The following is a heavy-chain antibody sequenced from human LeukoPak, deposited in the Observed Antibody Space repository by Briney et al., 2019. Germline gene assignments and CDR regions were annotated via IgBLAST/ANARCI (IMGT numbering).Heavy chain of an antibody. CDR3: ARGRGPQIVVVPAAIADYYYYMDV. Sequence: SETLSLTCTVSGGSISSYYWSWIRQPPGKGLEWIGYIYYSGSTNYNPSLKSRVTISVDTSKNQFSLKLSSVTAADTAVYYCARGRGPQIVVVPAAIADYYYYMDVWGKGTTVTVSS. D-gene: IGHD2-2*01. J-gene: IGHJ6*03. V-gene: IGHV4-59*01. CDR2: IYYSGST. CDR1: GGSISSYY.